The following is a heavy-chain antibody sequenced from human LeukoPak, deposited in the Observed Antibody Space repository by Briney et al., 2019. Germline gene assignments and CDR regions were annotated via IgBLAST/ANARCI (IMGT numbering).Heavy chain of an antibody. Sequence: GGSLRLSCAASGFTFNSYAMSWVRQAPGKGLEWVSAISGSGDSTYYADSVKGRFTISRDNSKNTLYLQMNSLRAEDTAVYYCARHHEGNNYLSWGQGTLVTVSS. CDR1: GFTFNSYA. CDR3: ARHHEGNNYLS. D-gene: IGHD3-10*01. V-gene: IGHV3-23*01. J-gene: IGHJ5*02. CDR2: ISGSGDST.